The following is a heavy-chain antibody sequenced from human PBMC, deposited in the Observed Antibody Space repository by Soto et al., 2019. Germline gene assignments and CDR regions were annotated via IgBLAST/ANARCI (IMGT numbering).Heavy chain of an antibody. V-gene: IGHV1-18*01. CDR2: ISTENGKA. J-gene: IGHJ5*02. Sequence: QVQLVQSGAEVKKPGASVKVSCKASGYTFPSYGISWVRQAPGQGLEWMGWISTENGKANSPQNLQGRVTMTTDTPTSTASLELRSLRSDDTAMYYCARRVDTVMLTWGQGTLVTVSS. D-gene: IGHD5-18*01. CDR1: GYTFPSYG. CDR3: ARRVDTVMLT.